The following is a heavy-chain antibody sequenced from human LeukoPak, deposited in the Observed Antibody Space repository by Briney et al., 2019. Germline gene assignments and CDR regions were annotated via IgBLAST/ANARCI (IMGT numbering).Heavy chain of an antibody. V-gene: IGHV4-59*08. D-gene: IGHD2-15*01. CDR1: GGSISPYY. J-gene: IGHJ4*02. CDR2: ISFSGST. CDR3: ARHQGGTTYDY. Sequence: PSETLSLTCTVSGGSISPYYWSWIRQPPGKGLQWIGHISFSGSTLYKASLKSRVTISLDTPKNQFFLRLSSVTAADTAVYYCARHQGGTTYDYWGQGTLVTVSS.